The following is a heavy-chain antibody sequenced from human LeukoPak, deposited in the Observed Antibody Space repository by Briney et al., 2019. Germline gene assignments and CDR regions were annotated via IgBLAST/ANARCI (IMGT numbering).Heavy chain of an antibody. J-gene: IGHJ4*02. CDR3: ARVEMATITLDY. CDR2: INPNSGGT. V-gene: IGHV1-2*02. D-gene: IGHD5-24*01. CDR1: GYTFTGYY. Sequence: AASVKVSCKASGYTFTGYYMHWVRQAPGQGLEWMGWINPNSGGTNYAQKFQGRVTMTRDTSISTAYMELSRLRSDDTAVYYCARVEMATITLDYWGQGTLVTVSS.